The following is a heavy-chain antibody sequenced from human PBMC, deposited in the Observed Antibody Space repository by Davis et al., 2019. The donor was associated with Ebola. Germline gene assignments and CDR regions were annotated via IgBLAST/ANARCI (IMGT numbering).Heavy chain of an antibody. J-gene: IGHJ4*02. CDR3: ARHSSPVSLFDY. CDR2: IYYNENT. V-gene: IGHV4-39*07. Sequence: PGGSLRLSCTVSGGSISSSSYYWGWIRQPPGKGLEWIGSIYYNENTYYNPSLKSRVTISVDTSKNQFSLKLSSVTAADTAVYYCARHSSPVSLFDYWGQGTLVTVSS. D-gene: IGHD6-13*01. CDR1: GGSISSSSYY.